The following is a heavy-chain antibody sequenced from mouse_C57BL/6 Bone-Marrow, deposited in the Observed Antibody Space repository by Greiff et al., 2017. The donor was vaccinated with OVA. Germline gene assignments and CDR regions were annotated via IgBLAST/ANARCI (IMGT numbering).Heavy chain of an antibody. V-gene: IGHV14-4*01. CDR1: GFNIKDDY. D-gene: IGHD1-1*01. CDR2: IDPENGDT. J-gene: IGHJ2*01. Sequence: VQLQQSGAELVRPGASVKLSCTASGFNIKDDYMPWVKQRPEQGLEWIGWIDPENGDTEYASKFQGKATITADTSSNTAYLQLSSLTSKDTAVYYCTGITTVDYWGQGTTLTVSS. CDR3: TGITTVDY.